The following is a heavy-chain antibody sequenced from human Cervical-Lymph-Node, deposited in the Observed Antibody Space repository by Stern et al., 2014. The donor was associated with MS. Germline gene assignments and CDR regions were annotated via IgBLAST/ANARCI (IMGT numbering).Heavy chain of an antibody. V-gene: IGHV4-59*01. Sequence: EQLLGSGPGMVKPSETLAITCTGSGGSISTYYWSWVRQSPGKGLEWIGFISYSGRATYSSSLKSRVTISADSSNRQFSLNLSSVSAADTAVYYCATSSVGYSYSYAMDVWGQGTTVTVSS. D-gene: IGHD1-26*01. CDR1: GGSISTYY. CDR2: ISYSGRA. J-gene: IGHJ6*02. CDR3: ATSSVGYSYSYAMDV.